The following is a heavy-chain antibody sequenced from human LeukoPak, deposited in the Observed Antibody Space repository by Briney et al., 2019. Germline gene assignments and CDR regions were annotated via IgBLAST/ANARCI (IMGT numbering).Heavy chain of an antibody. CDR2: MNPNSGNT. CDR3: ARGRGSRGFYDY. D-gene: IGHD2/OR15-2a*01. CDR1: GYTFTSYG. V-gene: IGHV1-8*01. J-gene: IGHJ4*02. Sequence: ASVKVSCKASGYTFTSYGINWVRQATGQGLEWMGWMNPNSGNTGYAQKFQGRVTMTRNTSISTAYMELSSLRSEDTAVYYCARGRGSRGFYDYWGQGTLVTVSS.